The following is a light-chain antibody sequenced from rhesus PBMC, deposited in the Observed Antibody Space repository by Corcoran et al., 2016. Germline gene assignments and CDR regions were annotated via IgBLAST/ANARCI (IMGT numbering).Light chain of an antibody. CDR3: LQSNRKPFT. J-gene: IGKJ3*01. V-gene: IGKV1-36*01. Sequence: DIQMTQSPSSLSASVADRVTITCRASQGISIYLSWYQQKPGKTPKRLISGASRLDSGVSSRFSGMVSGTEFTLTISSLQPEDFATYYCLQSNRKPFTCGPGTKLDIK. CDR2: GAS. CDR1: QGISIY.